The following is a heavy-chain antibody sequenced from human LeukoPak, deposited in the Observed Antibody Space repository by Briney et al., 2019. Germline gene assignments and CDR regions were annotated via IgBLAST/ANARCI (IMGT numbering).Heavy chain of an antibody. CDR3: ARESMVRGVTLDY. J-gene: IGHJ4*02. CDR1: GGSFSGYY. Sequence: SETLSLTCAVYGGSFSGYYWSWIRQPPGKGLEWIGEINHSGSTNYNPSLKSRVTISVDTSKNQFSLKLSSVTAADTAVYYCARESMVRGVTLDYSGQGTLVSVSS. V-gene: IGHV4-34*01. D-gene: IGHD3-10*01. CDR2: INHSGST.